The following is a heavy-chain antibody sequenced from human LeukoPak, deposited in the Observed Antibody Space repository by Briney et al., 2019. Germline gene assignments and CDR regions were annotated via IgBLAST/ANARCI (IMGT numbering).Heavy chain of an antibody. CDR2: IDPNSAGT. J-gene: IGHJ6*03. CDR1: VYTFTGYY. Sequence: GASVKVSCKASVYTFTGYYMHWVRQPPGQGLEGMGWIDPNSAGTKYAQNFQGRFTMTRDMSINTAYMELSRLRSDDTAVYYCAGDTSHYYYTDVWGKGNPVTVSS. CDR3: AGDTSHYYYTDV. V-gene: IGHV1-2*02.